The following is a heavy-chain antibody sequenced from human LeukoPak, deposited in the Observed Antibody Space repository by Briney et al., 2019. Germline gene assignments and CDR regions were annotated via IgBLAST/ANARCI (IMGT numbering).Heavy chain of an antibody. CDR1: GYTFASYG. CDR3: ATRSSGWYIVDY. V-gene: IGHV7-4-1*02. J-gene: IGHJ4*02. CDR2: INTNTGKP. Sequence: ASVKVSCKASGYTFASYGLNWVRQAPGQGPEWMGWINTNTGKPKYARGFTGRFVFSLDTSVNTAYLEISSLKDEDTAVYYCATRSSGWYIVDYWGQGTLVTVSS. D-gene: IGHD6-19*01.